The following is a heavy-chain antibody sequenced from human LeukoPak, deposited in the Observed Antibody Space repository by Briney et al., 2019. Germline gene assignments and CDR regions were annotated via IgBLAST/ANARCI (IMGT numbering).Heavy chain of an antibody. CDR2: IIPIFGTA. D-gene: IGHD1-26*01. CDR3: ARSQWELLRDAFDI. J-gene: IGHJ3*02. Sequence: GASVKVSCKASGGTFSSYAISWVRQAPGQGLEWMGGIIPIFGTANYAQKFQGRVTITADESTSTAYMELSSLRSEDTAVYYCARSQWELLRDAFDIWGQGTMVTVSS. V-gene: IGHV1-69*13. CDR1: GGTFSSYA.